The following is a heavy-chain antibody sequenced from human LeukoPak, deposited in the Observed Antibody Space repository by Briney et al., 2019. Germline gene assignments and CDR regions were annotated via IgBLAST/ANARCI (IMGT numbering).Heavy chain of an antibody. CDR3: ASSGGYYYGSGGFDP. CDR2: ISYDGSNK. V-gene: IGHV3-30-3*02. D-gene: IGHD3-10*01. J-gene: IGHJ5*02. Sequence: GGSLRLSCAASGFTFSSYAMHWVRQAPGKGLEWVAVISYDGSNKYCADSVKGRFTISRDNSKNTLYLQMNSLRAEDTAVYYCASSGGYYYGSGGFDPWGQGTLVTVSS. CDR1: GFTFSSYA.